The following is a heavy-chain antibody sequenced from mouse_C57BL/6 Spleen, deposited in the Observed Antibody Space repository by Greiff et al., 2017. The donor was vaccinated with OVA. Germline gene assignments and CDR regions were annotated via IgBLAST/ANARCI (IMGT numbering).Heavy chain of an antibody. CDR1: GFTFSSYA. D-gene: IGHD2-3*01. V-gene: IGHV5-4*03. Sequence: DVMLVESGGGLVKPGGSLKLSCAASGFTFSSYAMSWVRQTPEKRLEWVATISDGGSYTYYPDNVKGRFTISRDNAENNLYLQMSHLKSEDTAMYYCENLSYDGYYDYWGQGTTLTVSS. J-gene: IGHJ2*01. CDR3: ENLSYDGYYDY. CDR2: ISDGGSYT.